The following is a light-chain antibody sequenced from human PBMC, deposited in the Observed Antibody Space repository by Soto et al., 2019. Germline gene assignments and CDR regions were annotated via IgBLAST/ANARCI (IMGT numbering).Light chain of an antibody. CDR1: QSVSSY. V-gene: IGKV3-11*01. Sequence: PGERATLSCRASQSVSSYLAWYQQKPGQAPRLLIYDASTRATGIPARFSGSGSGTDFTLTISSLQPEDFATYYCQQSYITPVTFGQGTKVDIK. CDR2: DAS. CDR3: QQSYITPVT. J-gene: IGKJ1*01.